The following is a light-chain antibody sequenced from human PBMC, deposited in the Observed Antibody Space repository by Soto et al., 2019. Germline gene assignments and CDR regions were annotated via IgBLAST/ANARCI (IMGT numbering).Light chain of an antibody. V-gene: IGKV3-15*01. CDR1: QSISSN. CDR3: QQYKDWPPYT. J-gene: IGKJ2*01. CDR2: GAS. Sequence: EILMTQSQATLSVSPGERATLSCRASQSISSNLAWYQQKPGQAPRLLIYGASTRVTGVPARFSGGGSGTEFTLTISSLQSEDSAVYFCQQYKDWPPYTFGQWTKVDIK.